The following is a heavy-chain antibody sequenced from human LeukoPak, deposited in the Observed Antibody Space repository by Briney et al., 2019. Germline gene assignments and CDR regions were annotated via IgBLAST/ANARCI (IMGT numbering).Heavy chain of an antibody. CDR1: GYSISSGYY. CDR2: IYHSGST. J-gene: IGHJ5*02. D-gene: IGHD3-3*01. V-gene: IGHV4-38-2*02. Sequence: KPSETLSLTCTVSGYSISSGYYWGWIRQPPGKGLEWIGSIYHSGSTYYNPSLKSRVTISVDTSKNQFSLKLSSVTAADTAVYYCARESPIGSGYYGVGNWFDPWGQGTLVTVSS. CDR3: ARESPIGSGYYGVGNWFDP.